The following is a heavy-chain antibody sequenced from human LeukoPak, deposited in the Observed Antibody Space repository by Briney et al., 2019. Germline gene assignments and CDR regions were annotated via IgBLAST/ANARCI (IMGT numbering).Heavy chain of an antibody. CDR2: IYTSGST. Sequence: SETLSLTCTVSGGSISSYYWSWIRQPAGKGLEWIGRIYTSGSTNYNPSLKSRVTMSVDTSKNQFSLKLSSVTAADTAVYYCARDPPYLEGYSNYLDYRDAFDIWGQGTMVTVSS. J-gene: IGHJ3*02. CDR3: ARDPPYLEGYSNYLDYRDAFDI. D-gene: IGHD4-11*01. V-gene: IGHV4-4*07. CDR1: GGSISSYY.